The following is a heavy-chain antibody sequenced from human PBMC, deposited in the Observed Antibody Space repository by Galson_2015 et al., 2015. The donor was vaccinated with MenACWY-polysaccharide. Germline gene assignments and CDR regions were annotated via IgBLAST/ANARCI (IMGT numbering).Heavy chain of an antibody. CDR3: ARILYY. V-gene: IGHV3-7*01. CDR1: GFTISNYW. Sequence: SLRLSCAVSGFTISNYWMYWVRQAPGKGLEWVANIKQDGSEKNYVGSVKGRFTISRDNAKNTLYLQMNNLRVEDTAVYYCARILYYWGQGTLVTVSP. CDR2: IKQDGSEK. J-gene: IGHJ4*02.